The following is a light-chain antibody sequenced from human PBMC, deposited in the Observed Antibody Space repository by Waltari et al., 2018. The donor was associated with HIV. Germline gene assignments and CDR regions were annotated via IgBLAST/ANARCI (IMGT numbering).Light chain of an antibody. Sequence: QSALTQPPSASGSPGQSVTISCTGTSGDVGAYNYVSWYQQYPGKAPKLMIYEVTKRPSGVPDRFSGSKSGNTASLTVSGLQAEDEADYYCSSYAGSKVLFGGGTELTVL. CDR2: EVT. CDR3: SSYAGSKVL. CDR1: SGDVGAYNY. J-gene: IGLJ2*01. V-gene: IGLV2-8*01.